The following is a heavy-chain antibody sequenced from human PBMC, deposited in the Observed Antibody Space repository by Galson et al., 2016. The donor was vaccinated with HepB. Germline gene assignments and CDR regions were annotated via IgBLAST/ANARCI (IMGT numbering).Heavy chain of an antibody. J-gene: IGHJ5*02. Sequence: SLRLSCAASGFSFSDYYMTWIRQAPGKGLEWISYISSSGNTLYYTDSVKGRFTISRDNAKNSLYLQLNSLRAEDTAVYYCARTPVLPQSPGFDPWGRGTLVTVSS. V-gene: IGHV3-11*01. CDR3: ARTPVLPQSPGFDP. D-gene: IGHD2-8*02. CDR2: ISSSGNTL. CDR1: GFSFSDYY.